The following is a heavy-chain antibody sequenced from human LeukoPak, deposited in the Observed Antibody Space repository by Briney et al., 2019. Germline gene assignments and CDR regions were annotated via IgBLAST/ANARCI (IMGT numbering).Heavy chain of an antibody. J-gene: IGHJ3*02. CDR1: GYTFTRYG. CDR2: ISAYNGNT. Sequence: ASVKVSCKASGYTFTRYGISWVRQAPGQGLEWMGWISAYNGNTNYVQKLQGRVTMTTDTSTSTAYMELRSLRSDDTAVYYCARGIYYYDSSGYYSDAFDIWGQGTMVTVSS. V-gene: IGHV1-18*01. CDR3: ARGIYYYDSSGYYSDAFDI. D-gene: IGHD3-22*01.